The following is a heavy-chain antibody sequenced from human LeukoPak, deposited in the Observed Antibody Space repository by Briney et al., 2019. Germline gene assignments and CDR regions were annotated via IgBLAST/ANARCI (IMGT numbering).Heavy chain of an antibody. CDR2: INPNSGGT. CDR3: ATTWGSSGYFPY. J-gene: IGHJ4*02. D-gene: IGHD3-22*01. Sequence: ASVKVSCKASGYTFINHYIHWVRQAPGQGLEWMGWINPNSGGTNYAQKFQGRVTMTRDTSISTAYMELSRLRSDDTAVYYCATTWGSSGYFPYWGQGTLVTVSS. CDR1: GYTFINHY. V-gene: IGHV1-2*02.